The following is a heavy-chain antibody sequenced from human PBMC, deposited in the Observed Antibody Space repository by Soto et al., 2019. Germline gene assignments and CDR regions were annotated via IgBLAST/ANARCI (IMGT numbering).Heavy chain of an antibody. CDR3: ARHGLLRFLEWLFPLDAFDI. D-gene: IGHD3-3*01. CDR1: GGSISSSSYY. V-gene: IGHV4-39*01. CDR2: IYYSGST. Sequence: SETLSLTCTVSGGSISSSSYYWGMIRQPPGKGLEWIGSIYYSGSTYYNPSLKSRVTISVDTSKNQFSLKLSSVTAADTAVYYCARHGLLRFLEWLFPLDAFDIWGQGTMVTVS. J-gene: IGHJ3*02.